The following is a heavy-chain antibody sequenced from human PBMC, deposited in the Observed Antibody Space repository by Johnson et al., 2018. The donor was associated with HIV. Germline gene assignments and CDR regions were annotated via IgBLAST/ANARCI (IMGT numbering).Heavy chain of an antibody. CDR1: GFTFSSYW. CDR3: ARDFMYAFDI. Sequence: EVQLVESGGGLVQPGGSLRLSCAASGFTFSSYWMSWVRQAPGKGLEWVANIKQDGSEKYYADSVKGRFTISRDNSKNTLYLQMNSLRAEDTAVYYCARDFMYAFDIWGQGTMVTVSS. CDR2: IKQDGSEK. D-gene: IGHD3-10*02. V-gene: IGHV3-7*01. J-gene: IGHJ3*02.